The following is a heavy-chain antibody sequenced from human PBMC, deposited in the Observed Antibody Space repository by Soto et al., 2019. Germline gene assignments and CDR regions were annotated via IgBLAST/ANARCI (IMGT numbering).Heavy chain of an antibody. D-gene: IGHD3-3*01. Sequence: ASVKVSCKASGYTFASYAMHWVRQAPGQRLEWMGWINAGYGNTKYSQKFQGRVTITRDTSASTAYMELSSLRSEDTAVYYCARDTVGVHYDFWSGYLFGREPVGEYGMDVWGQGTTVTVSS. V-gene: IGHV1-3*01. J-gene: IGHJ6*02. CDR3: ARDTVGVHYDFWSGYLFGREPVGEYGMDV. CDR2: INAGYGNT. CDR1: GYTFASYA.